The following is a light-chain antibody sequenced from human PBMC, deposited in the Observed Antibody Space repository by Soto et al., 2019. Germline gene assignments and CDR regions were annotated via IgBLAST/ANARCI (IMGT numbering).Light chain of an antibody. J-gene: IGKJ1*01. CDR2: AAS. Sequence: IVLTQSPATLSVSPGERATLSCRASQSVSSNLAWHQQRPGQAPRLLIYAASRRATGIPDRFSGSGSGTDFTLTISRLEPEDFAVYYCQQYGSSPWTFGQGTKVDIK. V-gene: IGKV3-20*01. CDR3: QQYGSSPWT. CDR1: QSVSSN.